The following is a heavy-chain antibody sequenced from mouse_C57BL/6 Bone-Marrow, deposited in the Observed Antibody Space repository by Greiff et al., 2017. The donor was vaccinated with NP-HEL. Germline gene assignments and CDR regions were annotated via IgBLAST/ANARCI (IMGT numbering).Heavy chain of an antibody. CDR3: AIYDYVPFDY. Sequence: QVQLQQSGAELVRPGTSVKVSCKASGYAFTNYLIEWVKQRPGQGLEWIGVINPGSGGTNYNEKFKGKATLTADKSSSTAYMQLSSLTSEDSAVYFCAIYDYVPFDYWGKGTTLTVSS. J-gene: IGHJ2*01. D-gene: IGHD2-4*01. V-gene: IGHV1-54*01. CDR2: INPGSGGT. CDR1: GYAFTNYL.